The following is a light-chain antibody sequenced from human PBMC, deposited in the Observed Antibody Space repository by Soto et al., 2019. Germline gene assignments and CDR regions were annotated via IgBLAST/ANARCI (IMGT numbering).Light chain of an antibody. CDR1: RSNVGNNA. CDR2: YDD. Sequence: QSVLTQPPSVSEAPWQRVTISCSGSRSNVGNNAVNWYQQLPGKAPKLLIYYDDLLPSGVSDRFSGSKSGTSASLAISGLQSEDEADYYCAVWDDSLNGVVFGGGTKLTVL. J-gene: IGLJ2*01. CDR3: AVWDDSLNGVV. V-gene: IGLV1-36*01.